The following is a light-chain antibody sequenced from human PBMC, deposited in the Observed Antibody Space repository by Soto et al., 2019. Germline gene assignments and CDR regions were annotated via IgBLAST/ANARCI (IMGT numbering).Light chain of an antibody. V-gene: IGLV3-21*02. CDR3: QVWDSSSDHPV. J-gene: IGLJ1*01. CDR2: DDS. CDR1: NIGSKS. Sequence: SYELTQPPSVSVAPGQTARITCGGNNIGSKSVHWYQQKPGQAPVLVVYDDSDRPSGIPERFSGSNSGNTATLTISRVEDGDEADYYCQVWDSSSDHPVFGTGTKLTVL.